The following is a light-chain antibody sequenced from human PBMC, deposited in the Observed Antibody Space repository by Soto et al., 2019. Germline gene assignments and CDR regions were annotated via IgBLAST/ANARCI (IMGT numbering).Light chain of an antibody. Sequence: IQMTQSPSSLSASVGDRVTITCRASQGISNYLAWYQQKPGKVPKLLIYAASTLQSGIPYRFSGSGSGTDFTLTISSLQPEDVATYYCQKYNSSPWTVGQGTKVEIK. V-gene: IGKV1-27*01. CDR1: QGISNY. CDR2: AAS. CDR3: QKYNSSPWT. J-gene: IGKJ1*01.